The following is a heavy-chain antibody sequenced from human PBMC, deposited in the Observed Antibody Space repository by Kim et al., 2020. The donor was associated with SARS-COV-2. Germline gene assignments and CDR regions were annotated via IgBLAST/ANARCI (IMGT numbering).Heavy chain of an antibody. CDR2: ISSSSSTI. V-gene: IGHV3-48*02. CDR3: ARVGTQRGPSSYFDWLLIRDAFDI. Sequence: GGSLRLSCAASGFTFSSYSMNWVRQAPGKGLEWVSYISSSSSTIYYADSVKGRFTISRDNAKNSLYLQMNSLRDEDTAVYYCARVGTQRGPSSYFDWLLIRDAFDIWGQGTMVTVSS. CDR1: GFTFSSYS. J-gene: IGHJ3*02. D-gene: IGHD3-9*01.